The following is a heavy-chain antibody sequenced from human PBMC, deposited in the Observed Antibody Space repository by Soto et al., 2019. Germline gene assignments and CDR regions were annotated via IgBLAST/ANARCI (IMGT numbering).Heavy chain of an antibody. D-gene: IGHD2-2*02. CDR3: ARDLDVVVPAAIGASYYYGMDV. CDR1: GCTFTSYY. V-gene: IGHV1-46*01. CDR2: INPSGGST. J-gene: IGHJ6*02. Sequence: QVQLVQSGAEVKKPGASVKVSCKASGCTFTSYYMHWVRQAPGQGLEWMGIINPSGGSTSYAQKFQGRVTMTRDTSTSTVYMELSSLRSEDTAVYYCARDLDVVVPAAIGASYYYGMDVWGQGTTVTVSS.